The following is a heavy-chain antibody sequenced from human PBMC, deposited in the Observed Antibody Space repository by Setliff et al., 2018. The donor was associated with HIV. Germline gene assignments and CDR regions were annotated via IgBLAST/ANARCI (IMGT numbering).Heavy chain of an antibody. Sequence: ASVKVSCKASGYTLTTYGISWVRQAPGQGPEWMGWINTETGNPMYAQGFRGRFVFSLDTSVSTAYLQITSLKTEDTAMYYCARVGSYWSTFDYWGQGALVTVSS. CDR1: GYTLTTYG. V-gene: IGHV7-4-1*02. D-gene: IGHD1-26*01. CDR2: INTETGNP. J-gene: IGHJ4*02. CDR3: ARVGSYWSTFDY.